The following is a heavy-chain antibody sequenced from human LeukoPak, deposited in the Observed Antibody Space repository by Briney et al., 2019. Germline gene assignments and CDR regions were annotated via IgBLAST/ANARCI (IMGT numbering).Heavy chain of an antibody. Sequence: ASVTVSCKASGYTFSSFDIHWVRQAPGQGLEWMGIINPSDGDTNYAQRFHGRVTMTGDMSTSTVYMELSSLRSEDAAVYYCARGWVITMVRGLAGNYYFDYWGQGTLVTVSS. CDR3: ARGWVITMVRGLAGNYYFDY. D-gene: IGHD3-10*01. CDR2: INPSDGDT. V-gene: IGHV1-46*01. J-gene: IGHJ4*02. CDR1: GYTFSSFD.